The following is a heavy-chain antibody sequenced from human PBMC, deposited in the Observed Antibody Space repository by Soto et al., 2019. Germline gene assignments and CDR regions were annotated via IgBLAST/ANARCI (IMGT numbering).Heavy chain of an antibody. V-gene: IGHV1-46*01. J-gene: IGHJ6*02. CDR3: AREVIAARPGDYYYYGMDV. Sequence: QVQLVQSGAEVKKPGASVKVSCKASGYTFTSYYMHWVRQAPGQGLEWMGIINPSGGSTSYAQKFQGRVTMTRDTSTSTVYMELSSLRSEDTAVYYCAREVIAARPGDYYYYGMDVWGQGTTVTVSS. CDR2: INPSGGST. CDR1: GYTFTSYY. D-gene: IGHD6-6*01.